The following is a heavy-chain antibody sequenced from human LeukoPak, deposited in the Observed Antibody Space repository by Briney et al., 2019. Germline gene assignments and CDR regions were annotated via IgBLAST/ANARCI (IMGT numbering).Heavy chain of an antibody. Sequence: SETLSLTCTVSGGSISSGHYYWGWIRQPPGKGLEWIGSIYYTGITYYNPPLKSRVTMSVDTSKNQFSLKLSSATAADMAVYYCARHSIYYDSSGYYYQLSGYFDYWGQGTLVTVSS. D-gene: IGHD3-22*01. V-gene: IGHV4-39*01. CDR2: IYYTGIT. CDR3: ARHSIYYDSSGYYYQLSGYFDY. CDR1: GGSISSGHYY. J-gene: IGHJ4*02.